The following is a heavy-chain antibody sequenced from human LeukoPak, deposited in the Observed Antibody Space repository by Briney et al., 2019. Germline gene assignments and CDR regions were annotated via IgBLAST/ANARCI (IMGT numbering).Heavy chain of an antibody. Sequence: GGSLRLSCAASGFTFSSYAMSWVRQAPGKGLEWVSAISGSGGSTYYADSVKGRFTISRDNSKNTLYLQMNSLRAEDTAVYYCAKDRVFVLMVYEIIFDYRGQGTLVNVSS. J-gene: IGHJ4*01. CDR3: AKDRVFVLMVYEIIFDY. D-gene: IGHD2-8*01. V-gene: IGHV3-23*01. CDR1: GFTFSSYA. CDR2: ISGSGGST.